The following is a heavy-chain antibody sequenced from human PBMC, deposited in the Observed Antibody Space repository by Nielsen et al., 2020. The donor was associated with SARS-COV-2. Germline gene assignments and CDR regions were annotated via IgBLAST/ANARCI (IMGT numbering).Heavy chain of an antibody. J-gene: IGHJ4*01. Sequence: GESLKISCAGSGFTFSNYNMNWVRQAPGKGLEWVSFISTSSGYIRYADSVKGRFTTSRDNAKNSLYLQMKSLRVEDTAVYYCARDHIVANIDLDYWGHGTLVTVSS. V-gene: IGHV3-21*05. CDR2: ISTSSGYI. CDR1: GFTFSNYN. D-gene: IGHD5-12*01. CDR3: ARDHIVANIDLDY.